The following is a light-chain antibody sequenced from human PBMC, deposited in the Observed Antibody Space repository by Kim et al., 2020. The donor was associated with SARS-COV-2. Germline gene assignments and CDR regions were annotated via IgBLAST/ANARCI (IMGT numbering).Light chain of an antibody. CDR2: CAS. CDR1: QSVSSSY. CDR3: QQDYNLPMYT. V-gene: IGKV3D-7*01. J-gene: IGKJ2*01. Sequence: PGERVTLSCRASQSVSSSYLTWYQQRPGQAPRLLIYCASTRATGIPARFSGSGSGTDFTLTISSLQPEDFAVYYCQQDYNLPMYTFGQGTKLDI.